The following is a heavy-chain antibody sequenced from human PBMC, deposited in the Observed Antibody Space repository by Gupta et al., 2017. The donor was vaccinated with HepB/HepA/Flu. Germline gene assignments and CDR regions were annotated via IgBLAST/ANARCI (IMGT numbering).Heavy chain of an antibody. CDR2: INRSGTT. V-gene: IGHV4-34*01. J-gene: IGHJ4*02. CDR1: GGSFSGYY. D-gene: IGHD1-1*01. CDR3: ARGCTGKKSGLDY. Sequence: QVQLQQWGAGLLKPSQTLSLTCSVYGGSFSGYYWSWIRQPPGKGLEWIGDINRSGTTNYNPALNSRVTMSVDTSKNQFSLKLGSVTAADTALYFCARGCTGKKSGLDYWGQGTLVTVSS.